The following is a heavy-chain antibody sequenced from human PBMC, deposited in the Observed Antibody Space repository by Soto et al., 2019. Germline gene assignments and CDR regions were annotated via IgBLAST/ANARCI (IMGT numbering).Heavy chain of an antibody. CDR3: ARSVVVVAATAHFDY. J-gene: IGHJ4*02. CDR1: GGSISSGGYY. CDR2: IYYSGST. V-gene: IGHV4-31*03. Sequence: SETLSLTCTVSGGSISSGGYYWSWIRQHPGKGLEWIGYIYYSGSTYYNPSLKSRVTISVDTSKNQFSLKLSSVTAADTAVYYCARSVVVVAATAHFDYWGQGTLVTVSS. D-gene: IGHD2-15*01.